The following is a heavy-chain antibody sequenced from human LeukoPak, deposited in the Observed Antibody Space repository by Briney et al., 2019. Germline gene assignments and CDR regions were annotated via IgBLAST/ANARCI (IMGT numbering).Heavy chain of an antibody. J-gene: IGHJ4*02. Sequence: PSGTLSLTCAVSGYSISSGYYWGWIRQPPGMGLEWIGSIYHSGSTYYNPPLKSRVTISVDTSKNQFSLKLSSVTAADTAVYYCASGFAVAGTDYWGQGTLVTVSS. V-gene: IGHV4-38-2*01. CDR1: GYSISSGYY. CDR3: ASGFAVAGTDY. CDR2: IYHSGST. D-gene: IGHD6-19*01.